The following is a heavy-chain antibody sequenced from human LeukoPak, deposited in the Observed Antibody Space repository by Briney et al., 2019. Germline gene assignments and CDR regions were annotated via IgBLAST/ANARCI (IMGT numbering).Heavy chain of an antibody. CDR3: ARGGGAYYFDY. D-gene: IGHD3-10*01. V-gene: IGHV3-74*01. J-gene: IGHJ4*02. CDR2: INDLGTST. CDR1: GFTFSNYW. Sequence: GGSLRLSCAASGFTFSNYWMHWLRQVPGKGLVWVSRINDLGTSTNYADSVRGRFTISRDDAKNTLYLQMNSLRAEDTAVYYCARGGGAYYFDYWGRGTLVTVSS.